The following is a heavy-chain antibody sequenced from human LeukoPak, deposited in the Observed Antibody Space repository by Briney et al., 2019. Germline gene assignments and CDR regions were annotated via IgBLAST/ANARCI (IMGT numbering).Heavy chain of an antibody. CDR1: GGTFSIYA. Sequence: ASVKVSCKASGGTFSIYAISWMRHAPGQGLEWMGRITPILGIANYAQKFQGRVTITADKSTSTAYMELSSLRSEDTAVYYCARVDSSGYFDYWGQGTLVTVSS. J-gene: IGHJ4*02. V-gene: IGHV1-69*04. CDR2: ITPILGIA. D-gene: IGHD3-22*01. CDR3: ARVDSSGYFDY.